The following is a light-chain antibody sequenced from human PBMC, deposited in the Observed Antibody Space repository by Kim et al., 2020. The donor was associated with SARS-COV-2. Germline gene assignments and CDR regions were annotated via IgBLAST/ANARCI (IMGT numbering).Light chain of an antibody. CDR3: QQRSNWPRT. J-gene: IGKJ2*01. CDR2: DAS. CDR1: QSVSSY. V-gene: IGKV3-11*01. Sequence: EVVLTQSPATLSLSPGERASLSCRASQSVSSYLAWYQQKPDQAPRLLISDASNRATGIPVRFSGSGSGTDFTLTISSLEPEDFAVYYCQQRSNWPRTFGQGTKLEIK.